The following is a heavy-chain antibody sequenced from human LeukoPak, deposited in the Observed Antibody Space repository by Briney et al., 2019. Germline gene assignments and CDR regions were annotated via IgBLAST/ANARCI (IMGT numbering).Heavy chain of an antibody. CDR3: AKNGPAAIDDAFDI. CDR2: IRGNGADT. V-gene: IGHV3-23*01. J-gene: IGHJ3*02. D-gene: IGHD2-2*01. CDR1: GFTFSSYA. Sequence: GGSLRLSCAASGFTFSSYAMSWVRQAPGKGLEWVSAIRGNGADTYYADSVKGRFTISRDNSKNTLYLQMNSLRAEDTAVYYCAKNGPAAIDDAFDIWGQGTMVTVSS.